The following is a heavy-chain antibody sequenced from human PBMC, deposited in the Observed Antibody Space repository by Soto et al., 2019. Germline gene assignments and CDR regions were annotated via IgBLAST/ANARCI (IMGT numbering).Heavy chain of an antibody. CDR2: TYYRSKWSN. V-gene: IGHV6-1*01. J-gene: IGHJ5*02. Sequence: PSQTLSLTCAISGDSVSSNSATWDWIRQSPSRGLEWLGRTYYRSKWSNDYAVSVKGRITINPDTSNNQFSLNLRSVSAADTAMYYCARGGAEDNYFGPWGQGTLVTVSS. CDR3: ARGGAEDNYFGP. CDR1: GDSVSSNSAT.